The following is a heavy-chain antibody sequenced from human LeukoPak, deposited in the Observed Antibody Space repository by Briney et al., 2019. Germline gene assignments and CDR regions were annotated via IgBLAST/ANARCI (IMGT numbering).Heavy chain of an antibody. V-gene: IGHV1-18*01. D-gene: IGHD1-1*01. Sequence: ASVKVSCKASGGTFSSYAITWVRQAPGQGLEWMGWISGHNGNTNYAQRFQGRVTMTTDTSTSTAYMELRSLESDDTAMYYCARASGEGRMAGPTLRGAFDVWGQGTMVTVSS. J-gene: IGHJ3*01. CDR1: GGTFSSYA. CDR3: ARASGEGRMAGPTLRGAFDV. CDR2: ISGHNGNT.